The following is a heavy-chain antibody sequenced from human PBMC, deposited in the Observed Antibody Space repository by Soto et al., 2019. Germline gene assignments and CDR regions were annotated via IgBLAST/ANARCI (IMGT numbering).Heavy chain of an antibody. D-gene: IGHD4-17*01. V-gene: IGHV3-23*01. Sequence: PGGSLRLSCAASGFTFRNYAMSWVRHAPGKGLEWVSDISGSGDSTYYADAVKGRFTISRDNTKNTPYLHMNSLRAEDTAVYYCAKTRITTVVTIPPYYFDYWGQGTLVTVSS. J-gene: IGHJ4*02. CDR3: AKTRITTVVTIPPYYFDY. CDR1: GFTFRNYA. CDR2: ISGSGDST.